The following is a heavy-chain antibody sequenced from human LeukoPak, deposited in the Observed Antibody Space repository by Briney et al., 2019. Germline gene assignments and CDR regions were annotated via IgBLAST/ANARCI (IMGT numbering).Heavy chain of an antibody. V-gene: IGHV5-51*01. CDR3: ARIVVPAAIHDAFDI. CDR1: GYSFPTSW. D-gene: IGHD2-2*02. J-gene: IGHJ3*02. Sequence: GESLKISCTGSGYSFPTSWICWVRQMPGKGLEWMGIIYPGDSDTRYSPSFQGQVTISADKSISTAYLQWSSLKASDTAMYYCARIVVPAAIHDAFDIWGQGTMVTVSS. CDR2: IYPGDSDT.